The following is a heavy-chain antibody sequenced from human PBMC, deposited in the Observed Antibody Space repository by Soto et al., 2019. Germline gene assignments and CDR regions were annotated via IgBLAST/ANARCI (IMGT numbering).Heavy chain of an antibody. CDR1: GYSFTSYW. CDR3: ARRPTVGSFGMDV. V-gene: IGHV5-51*01. Sequence: RGESLKISCKGSGYSFTSYWINWVRQMPGKGLEWMGIIYPGDSDTRYSPSFQGQVTISADKSISTAYLQWSSLKASDTAMYYCARRPTVGSFGMDVWGQGTTVTVSS. D-gene: IGHD3-10*01. CDR2: IYPGDSDT. J-gene: IGHJ6*02.